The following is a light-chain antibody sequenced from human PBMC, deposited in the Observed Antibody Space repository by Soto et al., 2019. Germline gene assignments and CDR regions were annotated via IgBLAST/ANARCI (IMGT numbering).Light chain of an antibody. CDR3: RQYGSLSWT. CDR2: GAS. V-gene: IGKV3-20*01. CDR1: QSVGSSY. J-gene: IGKJ1*01. Sequence: EIVLTQSPGTRSLSPGERAPLSCRASQSVGSSYLAWYQQKPGQAPRILIFGASGRATGIPDRFSGSVSGTDFSLTISRLAHEDFAIYYCRQYGSLSWTFGQGTRVVIK.